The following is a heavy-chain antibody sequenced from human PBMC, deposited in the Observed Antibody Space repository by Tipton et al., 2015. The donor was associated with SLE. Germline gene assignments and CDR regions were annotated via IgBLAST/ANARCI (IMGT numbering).Heavy chain of an antibody. CDR3: ARGRGFDY. Sequence: TLSLTCTVSGGSISSDDYYWSWLRQPPGKGLEWIGTVYHTGRTYYNPSLNSRVTILLDTSNNQFSLKLTSLTAADTAVYFCARGRGFDYWGQGTLVTVSS. V-gene: IGHV4-39*07. CDR1: GGSISSDDYY. CDR2: VYHTGRT. J-gene: IGHJ4*02.